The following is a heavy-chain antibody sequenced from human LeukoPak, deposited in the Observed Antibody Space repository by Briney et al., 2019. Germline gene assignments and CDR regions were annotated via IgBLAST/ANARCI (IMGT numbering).Heavy chain of an antibody. J-gene: IGHJ6*02. Sequence: GGSLRLSCAASGFTFNKFAMSWVRQAPRKGPEWVSGIGSSGATIFYADSVKGRYTISRDNSKNTVYLEMNNLRAEDTAIYYCAKVAVGPLSRPTHVALYYGMDVWGQGTTVTVSS. D-gene: IGHD2-8*01. CDR1: GFTFNKFA. V-gene: IGHV3-23*01. CDR3: AKVAVGPLSRPTHVALYYGMDV. CDR2: IGSSGATI.